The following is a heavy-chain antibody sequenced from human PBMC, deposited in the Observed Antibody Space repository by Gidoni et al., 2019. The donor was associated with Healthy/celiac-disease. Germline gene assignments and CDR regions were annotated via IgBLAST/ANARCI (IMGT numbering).Heavy chain of an antibody. CDR1: GSTFPSYG. V-gene: IGHV1-18*01. CDR3: AREASWVDRDKDAFDI. CDR2: ISAYNGNT. J-gene: IGHJ3*02. Sequence: QVQLVQSGAEVKKPGASVKFSCKASGSTFPSYGISWVRQAPGQGLEWMGWISAYNGNTNYAQKLQGRVTMTTDTATSTAYMELRSLRSDDTAVYYCAREASWVDRDKDAFDIWGQGTMVTVSS. D-gene: IGHD2-15*01.